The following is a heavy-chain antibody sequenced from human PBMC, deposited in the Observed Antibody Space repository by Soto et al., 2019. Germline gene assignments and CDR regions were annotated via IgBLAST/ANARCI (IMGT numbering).Heavy chain of an antibody. D-gene: IGHD6-6*01. CDR3: ARGGVRQLAVDY. Sequence: PSETLSLTCAVYGGSFSGYYWSWIRQPPGKGLEWIGEINHSGSTNYNPSLKSRVTISVDTSKNQFSLKLSSVTAADTAVYYCARGGVRQLAVDYWGQGTLVTVSS. CDR1: GGSFSGYY. J-gene: IGHJ4*02. V-gene: IGHV4-34*01. CDR2: INHSGST.